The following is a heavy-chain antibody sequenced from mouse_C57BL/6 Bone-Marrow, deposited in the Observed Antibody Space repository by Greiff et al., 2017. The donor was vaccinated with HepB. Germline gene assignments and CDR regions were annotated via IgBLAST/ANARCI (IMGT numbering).Heavy chain of an antibody. D-gene: IGHD1-1*01. Sequence: EVQLVESGPELVKPGASVKIPCKASGYTFTDYNMDWVKQSHGKSLEWIGDINPNNGGTIYNQKFKGKATLTVDKSSSTAYMELRSLTSEDTAVYYCAVDYGNHYYAMDYWGQGTSVTVSS. CDR2: INPNNGGT. J-gene: IGHJ4*01. CDR3: AVDYGNHYYAMDY. CDR1: GYTFTDYN. V-gene: IGHV1-18*01.